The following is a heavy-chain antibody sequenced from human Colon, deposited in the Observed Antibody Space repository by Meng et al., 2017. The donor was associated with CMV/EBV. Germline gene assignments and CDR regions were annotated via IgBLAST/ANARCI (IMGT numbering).Heavy chain of an antibody. CDR1: EFRFEDYA. CDR3: AKDRVPAQTNLRSDSFDL. V-gene: IGHV3-9*01. J-gene: IGHJ3*01. D-gene: IGHD2-2*01. CDR2: ITWNSRTT. Sequence: SLKISCAGSEFRFEDYAMNWVRQSPGKGLEWVAGITWNSRTTDYADSVKGRFTISRDHAKNSLYLQLDSLRVEDTALYFCAKDRVPAQTNLRSDSFDLWGQGTLVTVSS.